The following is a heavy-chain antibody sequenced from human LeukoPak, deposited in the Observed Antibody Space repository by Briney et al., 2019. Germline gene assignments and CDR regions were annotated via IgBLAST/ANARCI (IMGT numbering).Heavy chain of an antibody. CDR3: AKDRGSYAAYYFDY. CDR2: ISWNSGSI. CDR1: GFTFDDYA. D-gene: IGHD1-26*01. V-gene: IGHV3-9*03. Sequence: PGRSLRLSCAASGFTFDDYAMHWVRQAPGKGLEWVSGISWNSGSIGYADSVKGRFTISRDNAKNSLYLQMNSLRAEDMALYYYAKDRGSYAAYYFDYWGQGTLVTVSS. J-gene: IGHJ4*02.